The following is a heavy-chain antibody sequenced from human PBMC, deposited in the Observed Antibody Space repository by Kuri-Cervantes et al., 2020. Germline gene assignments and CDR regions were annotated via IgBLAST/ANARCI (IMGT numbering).Heavy chain of an antibody. CDR3: ARGPVAGSSSAFDI. CDR1: GFTFSSYS. Sequence: LSLTCAASGFTFSSYSMNWVRQAPGKGLEWVSSISSSSSYIYYADSVKGRFTISRDNAKNSLYLQMNSLRAEDTAVYYCARGPVAGSSSAFDIWGQGTMVTVSS. CDR2: ISSSSSYI. V-gene: IGHV3-21*01. D-gene: IGHD6-19*01. J-gene: IGHJ3*02.